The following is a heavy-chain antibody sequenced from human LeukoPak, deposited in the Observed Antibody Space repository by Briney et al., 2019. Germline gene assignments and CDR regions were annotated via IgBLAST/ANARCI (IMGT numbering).Heavy chain of an antibody. D-gene: IGHD3-10*01. CDR3: ARITLVRGVVKREIDY. V-gene: IGHV3-21*01. CDR2: TSSSSTYI. Sequence: GGSLRLSCAASGFTFSSYSMNWVRQAPGKGLEWVSSTSSSSTYIQYADSVKGRFTVSRDNAKNSLFLQMNSLRVEDTAVYYCARITLVRGVVKREIDYWGQGTLVTVSS. J-gene: IGHJ4*02. CDR1: GFTFSSYS.